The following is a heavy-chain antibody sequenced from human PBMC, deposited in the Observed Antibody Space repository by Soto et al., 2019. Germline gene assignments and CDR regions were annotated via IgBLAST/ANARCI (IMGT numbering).Heavy chain of an antibody. V-gene: IGHV3-23*01. D-gene: IGHD3-22*01. CDR2: ISGRGDDT. Sequence: GGSLRLSCAASGFTFSSYAMSWVRQAPGKGLEWVSTISGRGDDTYYTDSVRGRFTISRDNSKNTLYVHMNSLRAEDTAVYYCARAQPTYSSSYFDYWGQGTLVTVSS. CDR1: GFTFSSYA. J-gene: IGHJ4*02. CDR3: ARAQPTYSSSYFDY.